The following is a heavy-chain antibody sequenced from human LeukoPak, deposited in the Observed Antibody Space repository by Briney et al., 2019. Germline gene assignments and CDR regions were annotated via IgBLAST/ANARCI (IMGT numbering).Heavy chain of an antibody. J-gene: IGHJ4*02. D-gene: IGHD5-18*01. CDR1: GGSISSYY. CDR2: IYYSGST. V-gene: IGHV4-59*08. CDR3: ARIVPYNYGYVDY. Sequence: SETLSLTCTVSGGSISSYYWSWIRQPPGKGLEWIGYIYYSGSTNYNPSLKSRVTISVDTSKNQFSLKLRSLTAADTAVYYCARIVPYNYGYVDYWGQGTLVTVSS.